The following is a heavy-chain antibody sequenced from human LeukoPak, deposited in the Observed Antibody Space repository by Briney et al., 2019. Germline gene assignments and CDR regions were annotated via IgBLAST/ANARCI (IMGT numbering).Heavy chain of an antibody. J-gene: IGHJ6*02. CDR1: GYSFTDYY. V-gene: IGHV1-2*02. CDR2: INPNSGGT. CDR3: ARDLYYDSVYYGMDV. D-gene: IGHD3-22*01. Sequence: ASVKVSCKTSGYSFTDYYMHWVRQAPGQGLEWMGWINPNSGGTNYAQKFQGRVTMTRDTSISTAYMELSRLRSDDTAVYYCARDLYYDSVYYGMDVWGQGTTVTVSS.